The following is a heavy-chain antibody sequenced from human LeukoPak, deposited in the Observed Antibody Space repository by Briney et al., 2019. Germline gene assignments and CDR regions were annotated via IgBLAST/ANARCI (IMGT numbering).Heavy chain of an antibody. J-gene: IGHJ4*02. CDR2: IKQDGGER. CDR3: ARDGGHSTDLDY. V-gene: IGHV3-7*01. CDR1: GFTFSRHW. D-gene: IGHD2-8*02. Sequence: TGWSLRLSCATSGFTFSRHWMTWVRQAPGKGPEWVANIKQDGGERYYVHSVRGRFTISRDNAKNALYLQMNSLRVEDTAVYYCARDGGHSTDLDYWGQGILVTVSS.